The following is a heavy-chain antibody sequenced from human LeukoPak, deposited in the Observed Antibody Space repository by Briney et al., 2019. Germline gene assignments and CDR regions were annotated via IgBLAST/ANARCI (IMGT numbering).Heavy chain of an antibody. CDR3: ARRVQQLGYFDY. V-gene: IGHV4-39*01. Sequence: PSETLSLTCTVSGGSISSSSYYWGWIRQPPGKGLEWIGTIYYSGSTYYNPSLKSRVTLSVDTSKNQFSLKLSSVTAADTAVYYCARRVQQLGYFDYWGQVTLVTVSS. CDR1: GGSISSSSYY. J-gene: IGHJ4*02. CDR2: IYYSGST. D-gene: IGHD6-13*01.